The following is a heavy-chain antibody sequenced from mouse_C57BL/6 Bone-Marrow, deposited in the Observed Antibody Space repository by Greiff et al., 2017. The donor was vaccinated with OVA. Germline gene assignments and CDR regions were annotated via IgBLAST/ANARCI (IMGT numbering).Heavy chain of an antibody. J-gene: IGHJ3*01. D-gene: IGHD2-3*01. V-gene: IGHV1-81*01. CDR2: IYPRSGNT. CDR3: ARRGGWPWFAY. CDR1: GYTFTSYG. Sequence: QVQLQQSGAELARPGASVKLSCKASGYTFTSYGISWVKQRTGQGLEWIGEIYPRSGNTYYNEKFKGKATLTADKSSSTAYMELRSLTSEDSAVYFCARRGGWPWFAYWGQGTLVTVSA.